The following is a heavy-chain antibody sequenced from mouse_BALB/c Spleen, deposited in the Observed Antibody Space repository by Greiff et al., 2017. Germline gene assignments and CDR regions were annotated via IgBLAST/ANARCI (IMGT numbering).Heavy chain of an antibody. CDR3: ARSRDYHAMDY. CDR1: GYTFTSYW. J-gene: IGHJ4*01. Sequence: QVQLQQPGAELVKPGASVKMSCKASGYTFTSYWMHWVKQRPGQGLEWIGVIDPSDSYTSYNQKFKGKATLTVDESSSTAYMQLSSLTSEDSAVYYCARSRDYHAMDYWGQGTSVTVSS. V-gene: IGHV1-69*02. CDR2: IDPSDSYT.